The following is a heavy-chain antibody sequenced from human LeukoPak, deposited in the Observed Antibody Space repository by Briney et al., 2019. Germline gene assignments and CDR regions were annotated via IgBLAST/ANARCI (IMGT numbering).Heavy chain of an antibody. V-gene: IGHV3-64*01. D-gene: IGHD1-26*01. CDR2: ISSNGGTT. CDR1: GFTFSKYT. J-gene: IGHJ4*01. CDR3: ARDLGVAGALDY. Sequence: GRSLRLSCAASGFTFSKYTIDWVRQAPGKGLEYVSAISSNGGTTYHANSVKGRFTISRDNSKNTLYLQMGSLRPEDMAVYYCARDLGVAGALDYWGQGTLVTVSS.